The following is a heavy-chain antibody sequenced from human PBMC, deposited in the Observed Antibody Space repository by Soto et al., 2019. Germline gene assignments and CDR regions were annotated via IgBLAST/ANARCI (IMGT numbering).Heavy chain of an antibody. CDR1: GFTFISYW. CDR2: TNSDESSI. D-gene: IGHD3-22*01. CDR3: AREFNYYDRSGNLGY. V-gene: IGHV3-74*01. J-gene: IGHJ4*02. Sequence: DVQLEESGGGLVQPGGSLRLSCAASGFTFISYWMHWVRQVPGKGLVWVARTNSDESSIAYADSVKGRFTISRDNAKNMVYLEMNSLRAEDTAVYYCAREFNYYDRSGNLGYWGQGALVTVSS.